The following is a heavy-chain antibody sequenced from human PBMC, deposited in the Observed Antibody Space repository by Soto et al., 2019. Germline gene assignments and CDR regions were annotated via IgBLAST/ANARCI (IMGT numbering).Heavy chain of an antibody. CDR1: GGSVSSDGYY. V-gene: IGHV4-31*03. CDR2: IYYSGST. J-gene: IGHJ6*02. Sequence: QVQLQESGPGLVKPSQTLSLTCTVSGGSVSSDGYYWSWIRQHPGKGLEWIAYIYYSGSTYYNPSLKSRVTLSLDTSKNQFALRLSSVTAADTAVYYCARAVCGGDCYGYYYYGMDVWGQGTAVTVSS. CDR3: ARAVCGGDCYGYYYYGMDV. D-gene: IGHD2-21*02.